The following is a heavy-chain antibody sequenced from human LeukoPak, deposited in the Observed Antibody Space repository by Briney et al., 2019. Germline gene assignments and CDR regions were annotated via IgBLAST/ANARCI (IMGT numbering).Heavy chain of an antibody. J-gene: IGHJ4*02. CDR2: VYYSGST. CDR3: ARLSYFYDSSANYFDY. V-gene: IGHV4-61*05. Sequence: ETLSLTCTVSGGSISSSSYYWGWIRQPPGKGLEWIGYVYYSGSTNYNPSLKSPVTISVDTSKNQFSLKLNSVTAADTAVYYCARLSYFYDSSANYFDYWGQGTLVTVSS. CDR1: GGSISSSSYY. D-gene: IGHD3-22*01.